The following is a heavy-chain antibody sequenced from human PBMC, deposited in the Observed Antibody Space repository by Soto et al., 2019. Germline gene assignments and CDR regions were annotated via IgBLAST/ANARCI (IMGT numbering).Heavy chain of an antibody. V-gene: IGHV1-46*01. D-gene: IGHD3-22*01. Sequence: ASVKVSCKASGYTFSSYYIHWVRQAPGQGLEWMGIINPTGVSTTYAQKFRGRVTMTRDTSTSTVYIDMSSLRSEDTAVYYCVRSYDDSNGFSLYQFDYWGQGTQVTVSS. CDR2: INPTGVST. J-gene: IGHJ4*02. CDR1: GYTFSSYY. CDR3: VRSYDDSNGFSLYQFDY.